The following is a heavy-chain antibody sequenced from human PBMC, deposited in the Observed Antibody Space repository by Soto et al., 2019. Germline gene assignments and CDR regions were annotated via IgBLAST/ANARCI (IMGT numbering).Heavy chain of an antibody. V-gene: IGHV4-39*01. J-gene: IGHJ4*02. Sequence: SETLSLTCTVSGDSISSSTYYWGWIRQSPGKGLEWIGNIHYSGSTYNNPSLKSRVTISVDTSKNQFSLKLSSVTAADTAVYYCASYYYVSGDYRSSDYWGQGTLVTVSS. CDR2: IHYSGST. CDR1: GDSISSSTYY. CDR3: ASYYYVSGDYRSSDY. D-gene: IGHD3-10*01.